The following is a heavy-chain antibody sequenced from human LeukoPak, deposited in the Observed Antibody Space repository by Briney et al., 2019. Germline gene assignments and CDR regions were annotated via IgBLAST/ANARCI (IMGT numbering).Heavy chain of an antibody. CDR2: INPNSGGT. CDR3: ARDPRSVAVAGTGYFDY. J-gene: IGHJ4*02. D-gene: IGHD6-19*01. Sequence: ASVKVSCKASGYTFTCYYMHWVRQAPGQGLEWMGRINPNSGGTNYAQKLQGRVTMTTDTSTSTDYMELRSLRSDDTAVYYCARDPRSVAVAGTGYFDYWGQGTLVTVSS. CDR1: GYTFTCYY. V-gene: IGHV1-2*06.